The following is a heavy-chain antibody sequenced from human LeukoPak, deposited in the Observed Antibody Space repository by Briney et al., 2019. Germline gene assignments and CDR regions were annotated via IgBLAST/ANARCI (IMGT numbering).Heavy chain of an antibody. V-gene: IGHV4-4*07. CDR3: ARSYDSSGYYGFGAAFDI. CDR1: GGSISSYY. Sequence: SETLSLTCTVSGGSISSYYWSWIRQPAGKGLEWIGRIYTSGSTNYNPSLKSRVTISVDTSKNQFSLKLSSVTAADTAVYYCARSYDSSGYYGFGAAFDIWGQGTMVTVSS. D-gene: IGHD3-22*01. J-gene: IGHJ3*02. CDR2: IYTSGST.